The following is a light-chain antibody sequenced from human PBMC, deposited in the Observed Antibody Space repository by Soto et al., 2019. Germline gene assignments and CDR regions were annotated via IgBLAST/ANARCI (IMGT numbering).Light chain of an antibody. Sequence: QSALTQPASVSGSPGQSITISCTGTSSDIGNYDFVSWYQQVPGTAPKAMIYEVSSRPSGVSNRFSGSKSGNTASLTISGLQAEDEAYYYCSSYTTSTPFILFGGGTKLTGL. J-gene: IGLJ2*01. V-gene: IGLV2-14*01. CDR3: SSYTTSTPFIL. CDR1: SSDIGNYDF. CDR2: EVS.